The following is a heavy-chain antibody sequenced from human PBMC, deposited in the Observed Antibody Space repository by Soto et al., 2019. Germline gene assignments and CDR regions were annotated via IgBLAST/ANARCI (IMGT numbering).Heavy chain of an antibody. CDR1: GGSISSSSYY. J-gene: IGHJ6*02. Sequence: PSETLSLTCTVSGGSISSSSYYWGWIRQPPGKGLEWIGSIYYSGSTYYNPSLKSRVTISVDTSKNQFSLKLSSVTAADTAVYYCARLCRWKYRSSLDYYYGMDVWGQGTTVTVSS. D-gene: IGHD6-6*01. CDR3: ARLCRWKYRSSLDYYYGMDV. V-gene: IGHV4-39*01. CDR2: IYYSGST.